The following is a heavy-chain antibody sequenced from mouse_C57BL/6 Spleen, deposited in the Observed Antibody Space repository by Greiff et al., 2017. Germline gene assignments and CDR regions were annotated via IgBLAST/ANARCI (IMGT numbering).Heavy chain of an antibody. CDR3: TETTVGYFDV. CDR2: IDPETGGT. J-gene: IGHJ1*03. Sequence: QVQLQQSGAELVRPGASVTLSCKASGYTFTDYEMHWVKQTPVHGLEWIGAIDPETGGTAYNQKFKGKAILTADKSSSTAYMELRSLTSEDSAVYYCTETTVGYFDVWGTGTTVTVSS. CDR1: GYTFTDYE. V-gene: IGHV1-15*01. D-gene: IGHD1-1*01.